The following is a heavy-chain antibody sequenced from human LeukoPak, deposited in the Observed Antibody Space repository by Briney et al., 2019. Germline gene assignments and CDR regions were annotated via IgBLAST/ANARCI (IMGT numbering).Heavy chain of an antibody. D-gene: IGHD3-16*01. CDR3: VRDGTYGQFDY. V-gene: IGHV3-21*01. J-gene: IGHJ4*02. CDR1: GFTFNNYN. CDR2: ISGSGS. Sequence: GGSLRLSCAASGFTFNNYNMNCVRQAPGKGLEWVSSISGSGSYSADSLKGRFTISRDNAKNSLFLQMNSLRAEDTAVYYCVRDGTYGQFDYWGQGTLVAVSS.